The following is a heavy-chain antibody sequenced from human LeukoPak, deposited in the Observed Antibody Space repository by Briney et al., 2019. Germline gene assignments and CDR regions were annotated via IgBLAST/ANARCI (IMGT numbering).Heavy chain of an antibody. CDR2: IYPGDSDT. J-gene: IGHJ5*02. CDR3: ARRLGNWFDP. Sequence: GESLKISCKTSGYTFTGYWIGWVRQMPGKDLEWMGIIYPGDSDTRYSPSFQGQVTISADKSISTAYLQWSSLKASDSAMYYCARRLGNWFDPWGQGTLVTVSS. CDR1: GYTFTGYW. D-gene: IGHD3-16*01. V-gene: IGHV5-51*01.